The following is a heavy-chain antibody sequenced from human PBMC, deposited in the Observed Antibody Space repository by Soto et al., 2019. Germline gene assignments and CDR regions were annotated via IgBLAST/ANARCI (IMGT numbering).Heavy chain of an antibody. CDR3: AKVHHYSSSWSEFDY. V-gene: IGHV3-23*01. Sequence: EVQLLGSGGGLVQPGGSLRLSCAASGFTFSSYAMSWVRQAPGKGLEWVSAISGSGVSTYYADSVKGRFTISRDNSKNPRYLQMNSLRAEDTAVYYCAKVHHYSSSWSEFDYWGQGTLVTVSS. J-gene: IGHJ4*02. CDR1: GFTFSSYA. CDR2: ISGSGVST. D-gene: IGHD6-13*01.